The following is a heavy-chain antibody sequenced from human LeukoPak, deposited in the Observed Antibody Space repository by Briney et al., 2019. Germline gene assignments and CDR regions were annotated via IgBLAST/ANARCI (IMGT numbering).Heavy chain of an antibody. CDR3: ATTYSSPSLDYYYYMDV. V-gene: IGHV1-24*01. Sequence: ASVKVSCKVSGYTLTELSMHWVRQAPGKGLEWMGGFDPEDGETIYAQKFQGRVTMTEDTSTDTAYMELSSLRSEDTAVYYCATTYSSPSLDYYYYMDVWGKGTTVTVSS. D-gene: IGHD6-13*01. J-gene: IGHJ6*03. CDR2: FDPEDGET. CDR1: GYTLTELS.